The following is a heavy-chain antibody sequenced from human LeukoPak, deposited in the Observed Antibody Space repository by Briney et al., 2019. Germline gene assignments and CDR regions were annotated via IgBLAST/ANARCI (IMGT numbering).Heavy chain of an antibody. J-gene: IGHJ4*02. CDR2: INHSGST. CDR3: ARRAAAGLPPLYYSDY. Sequence: PSETLSLTCAVYGGSFSGYYWSWIRQPPGKGLEWIGEINHSGSTNYNPSHKSRVTISVDTSKNQCSLKLSSVTAADTAVYNCARRAAAGLPPLYYSDYSGQGPLVTVSS. D-gene: IGHD6-13*01. V-gene: IGHV4-34*01. CDR1: GGSFSGYY.